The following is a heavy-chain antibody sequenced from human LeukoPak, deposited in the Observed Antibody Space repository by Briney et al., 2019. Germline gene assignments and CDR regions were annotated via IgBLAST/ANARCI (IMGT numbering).Heavy chain of an antibody. CDR3: APDAFDI. CDR1: GFTFDDYA. CDR2: ISWNSGRI. J-gene: IGHJ3*02. Sequence: PGGSLRLSCAASGFTFDDYAMHWVRQAPGKGLEWVSGISWNSGRIAYADSVKGRFTISRDNAKNSLFLQMNSLRAEDMAFYYCAPDAFDIWGQGTMVTVSS. V-gene: IGHV3-9*03.